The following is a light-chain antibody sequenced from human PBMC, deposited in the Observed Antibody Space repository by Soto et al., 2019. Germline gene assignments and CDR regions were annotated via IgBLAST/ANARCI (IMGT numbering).Light chain of an antibody. CDR2: GAS. J-gene: IGKJ1*01. Sequence: EVVLTQSPATLSVSPGEGATLSCRASQSVSNHLAWYQHRPGQAPRILIFGASTRAAGIPARFSGSGSGTDFTLTISSLQSEDFALYYCQHYFNWPRTFGQGTKVEIK. V-gene: IGKV3-15*01. CDR3: QHYFNWPRT. CDR1: QSVSNH.